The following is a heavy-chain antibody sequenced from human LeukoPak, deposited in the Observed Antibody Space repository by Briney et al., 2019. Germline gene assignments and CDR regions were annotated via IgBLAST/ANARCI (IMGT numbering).Heavy chain of an antibody. V-gene: IGHV3-11*04. CDR3: ARDPSPGITMVRGVPDY. Sequence: PGGSLRLSCAASGFTFSDYYMSWIRQAPGKGLEWVSYISSSGSTIYYADSVKGRFTISRDNAKNSLYLQMNSLRAEDTAVYYCARDPSPGITMVRGVPDYWGQGTLVTVSS. J-gene: IGHJ4*02. CDR1: GFTFSDYY. CDR2: ISSSGSTI. D-gene: IGHD3-10*01.